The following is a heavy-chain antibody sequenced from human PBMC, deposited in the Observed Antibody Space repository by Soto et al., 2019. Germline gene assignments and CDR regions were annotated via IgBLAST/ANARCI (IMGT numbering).Heavy chain of an antibody. CDR2: VSIGGST. CDR1: GFTFSSYA. Sequence: DVQLLESGGGLVQPEGSLRLSCAASGFTFSSYAMGWVRQGPGKGLEWVAVVSIGGSTHYADSVRGRFTISRDNSTNTLSLQMNSLTDEDTAVYFCAKRRGAGGHFDYWGQGALVTVSS. D-gene: IGHD2-15*01. V-gene: IGHV3-23*01. J-gene: IGHJ4*02. CDR3: AKRRGAGGHFDY.